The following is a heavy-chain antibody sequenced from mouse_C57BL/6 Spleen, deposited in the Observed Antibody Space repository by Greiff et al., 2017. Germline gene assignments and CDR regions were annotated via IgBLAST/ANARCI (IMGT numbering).Heavy chain of an antibody. CDR1: GYTFTSYW. V-gene: IGHV1-5*01. D-gene: IGHD2-3*01. CDR3: TSPSSYDGYYSFAY. CDR2: IYPGNSDT. Sequence: EVKLMESGTVLARPGASVKMSCKTSGYTFTSYWMHWVKPRPGQGLEWIGAIYPGNSDTSYNQKFKGKAKLPAVTSASTAYMELSSLTNEDSAVYYCTSPSSYDGYYSFAYWGQGTLVTVSA. J-gene: IGHJ3*01.